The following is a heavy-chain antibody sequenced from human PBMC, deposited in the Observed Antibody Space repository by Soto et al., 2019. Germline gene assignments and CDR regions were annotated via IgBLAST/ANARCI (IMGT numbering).Heavy chain of an antibody. CDR3: ARDNILGILYGGMDV. CDR1: GGSISSGDYY. D-gene: IGHD3-3*01. Sequence: SETLSLTCTVSGGSISSGDYYWSWIRQPPGKGLEWIGYIYYSGSTYYNPSLKSRVTISVDTSKNQFSLKLSSVTAADTAVYYCARDNILGILYGGMDVRGQGTTVTVSS. V-gene: IGHV4-30-4*01. J-gene: IGHJ6*02. CDR2: IYYSGST.